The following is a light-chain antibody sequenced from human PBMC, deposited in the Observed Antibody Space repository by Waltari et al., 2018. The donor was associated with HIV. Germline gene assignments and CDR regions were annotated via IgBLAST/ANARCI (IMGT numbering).Light chain of an antibody. J-gene: IGKJ2*01. CDR2: GAS. Sequence: EIVLTQSPGTLSLSPGETATLSCRASQSVTSTYLAWYHRKPGQAPRLLIYGASSRATGIPDRFRGSGSGTDFTLTIRRLEPEDFAVYYCQQYGSSPYTFGQGTKLEIK. CDR3: QQYGSSPYT. CDR1: QSVTSTY. V-gene: IGKV3-20*01.